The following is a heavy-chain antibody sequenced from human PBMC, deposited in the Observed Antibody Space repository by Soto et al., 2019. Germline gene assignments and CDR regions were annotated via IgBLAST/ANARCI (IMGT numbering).Heavy chain of an antibody. V-gene: IGHV3-30*18. Sequence: QVQLVESGGGVVQPGRSLRLSCAASGFTFSSYGMHWVRQAPGKGLEWVAVISYDGSNKYYADSVKGRFTISRDNSKNTLYLQMNSLRAEDTAVYYCAKDRDSSRFDYWGQGTLVTVSS. CDR3: AKDRDSSRFDY. CDR2: ISYDGSNK. J-gene: IGHJ4*02. CDR1: GFTFSSYG. D-gene: IGHD3-22*01.